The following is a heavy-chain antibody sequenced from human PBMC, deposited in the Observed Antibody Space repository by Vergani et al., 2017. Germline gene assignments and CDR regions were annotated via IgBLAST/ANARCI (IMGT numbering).Heavy chain of an antibody. CDR2: IIPILGTA. J-gene: IGHJ5*02. CDR1: GYTFTGYY. CDR3: ARDTPSGPHIVVSNWFDP. Sequence: QVQLVQSGAEVQKPGASVKVSCKASGYTFTGYYMHWVRQAPGQGLEWMGRIIPILGTANYAQKFQGRVTITADESTSTAYMELSSLRSEDTAVYYCARDTPSGPHIVVSNWFDPWGQGTLVTVSS. D-gene: IGHD2-21*01. V-gene: IGHV1-69*11.